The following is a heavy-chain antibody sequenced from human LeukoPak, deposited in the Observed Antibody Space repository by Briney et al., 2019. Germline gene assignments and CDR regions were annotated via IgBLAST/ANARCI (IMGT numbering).Heavy chain of an antibody. V-gene: IGHV3-11*01. CDR1: GFTFSDYH. CDR3: ASGGYNGYMDV. D-gene: IGHD3-10*01. Sequence: PGGSLILSCAASGFTFSDYHMTWVRQAPGKGLEWLSNISPRGRTVFYSHSVEGRSTISRDNANNSLYLQLNSVRADDTAVYYCASGGYNGYMDVWGGGTTVIVSS. J-gene: IGHJ6*03. CDR2: ISPRGRTV.